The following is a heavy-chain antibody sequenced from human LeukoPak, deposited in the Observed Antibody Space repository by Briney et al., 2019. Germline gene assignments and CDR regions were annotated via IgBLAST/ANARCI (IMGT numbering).Heavy chain of an antibody. CDR3: ARDTRQTSVTNFDS. J-gene: IGHJ4*02. D-gene: IGHD4-17*01. CDR1: GFTFSSYV. CDR2: ISSGGNYK. Sequence: PGGSLRLSCATSGFTFSSYVMDWVRQAPGKGLEWVSSISSGGNYKYYGDSVWGRFTISRDDAKNSLYLEMNSLRAEDTAVYYCARDTRQTSVTNFDSWGQGILVIVSS. V-gene: IGHV3-21*06.